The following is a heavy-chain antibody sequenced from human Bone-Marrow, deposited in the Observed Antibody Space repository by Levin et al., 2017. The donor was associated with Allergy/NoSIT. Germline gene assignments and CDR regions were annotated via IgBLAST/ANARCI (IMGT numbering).Heavy chain of an antibody. CDR2: IQQDGSEK. D-gene: IGHD3-22*01. J-gene: IGHJ6*02. V-gene: IGHV3-7*01. CDR1: GFTFSSYW. Sequence: GGSLRLSCAGSGFTFSSYWMTWVRQAPGKGLEWVANIQQDGSEKYYVDSVKGRFTISRDNGNNAVYLEMNSLRVDDSGVYFCARSETGPYHYYGMDVWGQGTTVIVSS. CDR3: ARSETGPYHYYGMDV.